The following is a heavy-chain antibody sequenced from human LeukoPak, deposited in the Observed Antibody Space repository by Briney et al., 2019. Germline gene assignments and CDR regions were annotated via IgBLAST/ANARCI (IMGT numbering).Heavy chain of an antibody. Sequence: PGGSLRLSCAASGFTVSSNYMSWVRQAPGKGLEWVSVIYSGGSTYYADSVKGRFTISRDNSKNTLHLQMNSLRAEDTAVYYCARDKGGCAFDIWGQGTMVTVSS. CDR1: GFTVSSNY. CDR3: ARDKGGCAFDI. J-gene: IGHJ3*02. V-gene: IGHV3-53*01. D-gene: IGHD3-16*01. CDR2: IYSGGST.